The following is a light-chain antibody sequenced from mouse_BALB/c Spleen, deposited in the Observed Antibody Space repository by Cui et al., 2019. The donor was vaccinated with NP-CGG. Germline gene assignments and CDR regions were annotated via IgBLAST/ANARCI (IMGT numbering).Light chain of an antibody. CDR1: TGAVTTSNY. CDR3: ALWYSNHWV. CDR2: GTN. J-gene: IGLJ1*01. V-gene: IGLV1*01. Sequence: QAVVTQESALTTSPGETVTITCRSITGAVTTSNYANWVQEKPDHLFTGLIGGTNNRVPGVPARFSGSLIGDKAALTITGAQTEDEAIYFCALWYSNHWVFGGGTKLTVL.